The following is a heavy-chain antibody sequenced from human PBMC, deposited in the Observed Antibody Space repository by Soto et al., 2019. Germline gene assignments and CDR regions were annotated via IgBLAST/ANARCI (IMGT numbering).Heavy chain of an antibody. D-gene: IGHD3-3*01. Sequence: LRLSCAASGFTFSNAWMSWVRQAPGKGLEWVGRIKSKTDGGTTDYAAPVKGRFTISRDDSKSTLYLQMNSLKTEDTAVYYCTTGGDFWSGYYQYYYYGMDVWGQGTTVTVSS. CDR2: IKSKTDGGTT. CDR3: TTGGDFWSGYYQYYYYGMDV. CDR1: GFTFSNAW. V-gene: IGHV3-15*01. J-gene: IGHJ6*02.